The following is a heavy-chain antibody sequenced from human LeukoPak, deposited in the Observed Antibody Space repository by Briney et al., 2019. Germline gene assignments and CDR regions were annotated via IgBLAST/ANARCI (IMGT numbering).Heavy chain of an antibody. V-gene: IGHV1-2*02. CDR1: GYTFTAYY. CDR2: INPNSGGT. D-gene: IGHD6-13*01. J-gene: IGHJ4*02. CDR3: ATNFYSNSWSLTD. Sequence: ASVKVSCTASGYTFTAYYMHWVRQAPGQGLEWMGWINPNSGGTNYAQKFQGRVTMTRDTSINTAYMELNRLTSDDTAVYYCATNFYSNSWSLTDWGQGTLVTVSS.